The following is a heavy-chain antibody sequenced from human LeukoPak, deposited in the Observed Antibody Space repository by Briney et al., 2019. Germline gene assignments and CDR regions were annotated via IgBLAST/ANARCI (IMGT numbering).Heavy chain of an antibody. J-gene: IGHJ6*03. V-gene: IGHV1-2*02. CDR3: ARGPLVRYCSCTSCFQAYYYYMDV. CDR1: GYTFTGYY. D-gene: IGHD2-2*01. CDR2: INPNSGGT. Sequence: ASVKVSCKASGYTFTGYYIHWVRQAPGQGLEWMGWINPNSGGTNYAQKFQGRVTMTRDTSISTAYMELSRLRSDDTAVYYCARGPLVRYCSCTSCFQAYYYYMDVWGKGTTVTISS.